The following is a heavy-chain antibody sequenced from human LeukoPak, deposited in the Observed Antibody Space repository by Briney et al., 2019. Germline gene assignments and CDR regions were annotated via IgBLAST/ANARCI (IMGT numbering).Heavy chain of an antibody. Sequence: GGSLRLTCAASGFTFNTYWMSWVRQAPGKGLEWVANINQDGSEKYYVDSVKGRLTISRDNAKNSLYLQMNSLRAEDTAIYYCARGSNWAFDYWGQGTLVTVSS. D-gene: IGHD7-27*01. J-gene: IGHJ4*02. CDR2: INQDGSEK. CDR3: ARGSNWAFDY. V-gene: IGHV3-7*05. CDR1: GFTFNTYW.